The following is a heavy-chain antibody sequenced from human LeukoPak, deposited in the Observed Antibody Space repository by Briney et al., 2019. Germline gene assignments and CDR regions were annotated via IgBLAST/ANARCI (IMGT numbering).Heavy chain of an antibody. J-gene: IGHJ3*02. D-gene: IGHD6-19*01. V-gene: IGHV3-11*04. CDR3: AGYSSGWFGAFHI. Sequence: PGGSLRLSCAASGFTLSDYYMNWIRQAPGKGLEWISYISSSGGTIYYADSVKGRFTISRDNAKNSLYLQMNSLRAEDTAVYYCAGYSSGWFGAFHIWGQGTMVTVPS. CDR2: ISSSGGTI. CDR1: GFTLSDYY.